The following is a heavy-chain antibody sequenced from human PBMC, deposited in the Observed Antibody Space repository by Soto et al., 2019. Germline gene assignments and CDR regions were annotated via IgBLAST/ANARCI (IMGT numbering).Heavy chain of an antibody. J-gene: IGHJ5*02. Sequence: ESLSLTCPMYGASFSGYYWSWIRQPPGKGLEWIGEINHSGSTNYNPSLKSLVTISVDTTKNQFSLNLSSVTASDMAVYYCARENDILTGYCNVFDPWGQGTLVTVSS. CDR2: INHSGST. CDR3: ARENDILTGYCNVFDP. CDR1: GASFSGYY. D-gene: IGHD3-9*01. V-gene: IGHV4-34*01.